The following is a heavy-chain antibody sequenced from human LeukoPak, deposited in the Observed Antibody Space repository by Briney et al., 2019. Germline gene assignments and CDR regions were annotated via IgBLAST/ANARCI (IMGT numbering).Heavy chain of an antibody. CDR2: ISSRSSYI. D-gene: IGHD5-12*01. CDR1: GFTFSSYS. V-gene: IGHV3-21*01. J-gene: IGHJ4*02. Sequence: AGGSLRLSCAASGFTFSSYSMNWVRQAPGKGLEWVSSISSRSSYIYYADSVKGRFTISRDNAKNSLYLQMNSLRAEDTAVYYCARETDSGYDSHWGQGTLVTVSS. CDR3: ARETDSGYDSH.